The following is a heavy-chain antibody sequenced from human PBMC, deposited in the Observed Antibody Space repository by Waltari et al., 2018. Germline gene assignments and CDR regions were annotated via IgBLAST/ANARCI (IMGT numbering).Heavy chain of an antibody. V-gene: IGHV3-9*01. CDR1: GFTFDDYA. CDR2: ISWNSGSI. D-gene: IGHD6-6*01. J-gene: IGHJ4*02. Sequence: EVQLVESGGGLVQPGRSLRLSCAASGFTFDDYAMHWVRQAPGKGLEWVSGISWNSGSIGYADSVKGRFTISRDNAKNSLYLQMNSLRAEDTALYYCAKDTYSSSINYFDYWGQGTLVIVSS. CDR3: AKDTYSSSINYFDY.